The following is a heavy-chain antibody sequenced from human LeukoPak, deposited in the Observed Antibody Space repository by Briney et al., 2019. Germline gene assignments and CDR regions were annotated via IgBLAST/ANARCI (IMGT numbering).Heavy chain of an antibody. J-gene: IGHJ5*02. CDR3: ARTAGDLMSDWFDP. CDR2: IIPIFGTA. D-gene: IGHD7-27*01. Sequence: GASVKVSCKASGYTFTSYGISWVRQAPGQGLEWMGGIIPIFGTANYAQKFQGRVTITADESTSTAYMELSSLRSEDTAVYYCARTAGDLMSDWFDPWGQGTLVTVSS. V-gene: IGHV1-69*13. CDR1: GYTFTSYG.